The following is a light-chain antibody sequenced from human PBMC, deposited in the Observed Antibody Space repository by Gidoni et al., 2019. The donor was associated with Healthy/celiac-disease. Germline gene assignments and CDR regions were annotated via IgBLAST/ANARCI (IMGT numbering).Light chain of an antibody. CDR2: GAS. CDR3: QQYGSSPPWG. J-gene: IGKJ2*03. Sequence: EIVLTQSPGTLSFSPGERATLSCRASQSVSSSYLAWYQQKPGQAHRLLIYGASSRATGIPDRFSGSGSGTDFTLTISRLEPEDFAVYYCQQYGSSPPWGFGQGTKLEIK. V-gene: IGKV3-20*01. CDR1: QSVSSSY.